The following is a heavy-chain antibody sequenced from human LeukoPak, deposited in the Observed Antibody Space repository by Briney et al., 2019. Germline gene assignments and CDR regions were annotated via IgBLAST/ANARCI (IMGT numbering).Heavy chain of an antibody. CDR3: ARDPPAVLLDTYG. V-gene: IGHV3-66*01. Sequence: GGSLRLSCAASGFSVTSNSMNWVRQAPGKGLEWVSLIYSDGSTSHADSVKGRFTMSRDKSNNMVYLQMNSLRAEDTAMYYCARDPPAVLLDTYGWGRGTLVTVSS. J-gene: IGHJ4*02. D-gene: IGHD2/OR15-2a*01. CDR1: GFSVTSNS. CDR2: IYSDGST.